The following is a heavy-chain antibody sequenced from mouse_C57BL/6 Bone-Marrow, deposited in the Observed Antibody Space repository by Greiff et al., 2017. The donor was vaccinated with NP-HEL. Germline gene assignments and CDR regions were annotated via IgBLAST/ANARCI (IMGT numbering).Heavy chain of an antibody. Sequence: EVKLVESGGGLVKPGGSLKLSCAASGFTFSDYGMHWVRQAPEKGLGWVAYISSGSSTIYYADTVKGRFTISRDNAKNTLFLQMTSLRSEDTAMYYCARDNLGPWYFEVWGTGTTVTVSS. D-gene: IGHD4-1*01. J-gene: IGHJ1*03. V-gene: IGHV5-17*01. CDR1: GFTFSDYG. CDR3: ARDNLGPWYFEV. CDR2: ISSGSSTI.